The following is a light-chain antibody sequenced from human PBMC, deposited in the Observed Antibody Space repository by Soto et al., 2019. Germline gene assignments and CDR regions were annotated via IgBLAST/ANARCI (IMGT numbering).Light chain of an antibody. J-gene: IGKJ1*01. CDR1: QSISKW. Sequence: DIQMTQSPSTLSASVGARVTITCRASQSISKWLAWYQQKPGTAPNLLIYKASTLQSGVPSRFSGSGSGTEFTLTISSLQPDDSATYYCQQYSDNWTFGQGTKGEIK. CDR2: KAS. V-gene: IGKV1-5*03. CDR3: QQYSDNWT.